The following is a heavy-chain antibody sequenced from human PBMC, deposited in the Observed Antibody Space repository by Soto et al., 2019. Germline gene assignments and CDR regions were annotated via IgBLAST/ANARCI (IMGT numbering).Heavy chain of an antibody. V-gene: IGHV1-3*01. Sequence: GASVKVSCKASGYTFTSYAMHWVRQAPGQRLEWMGWINAGNGNTKYSQKFQGRVTITRDTSASTAYMELSSLRSEDTAVYYCARGGGTMVRGVGPSATAYYFDYWGQGTLVTVSS. J-gene: IGHJ4*02. CDR3: ARGGGTMVRGVGPSATAYYFDY. CDR1: GYTFTSYA. D-gene: IGHD3-10*01. CDR2: INAGNGNT.